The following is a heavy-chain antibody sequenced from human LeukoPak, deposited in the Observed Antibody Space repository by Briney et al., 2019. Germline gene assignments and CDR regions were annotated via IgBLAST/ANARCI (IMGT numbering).Heavy chain of an antibody. V-gene: IGHV5-51*01. CDR1: GYSFTSYW. Sequence: GGSLKISCKGSGYSFTSYWIGWVRQMPGKGLEWMGIIYPGDSDTRYSPSFQGQVTISADKSISTAYLQWSSLKASDTAMYYCARRDYDILTGYAYYFDYWGQGTLVTVSS. CDR3: ARRDYDILTGYAYYFDY. J-gene: IGHJ4*02. D-gene: IGHD3-9*01. CDR2: IYPGDSDT.